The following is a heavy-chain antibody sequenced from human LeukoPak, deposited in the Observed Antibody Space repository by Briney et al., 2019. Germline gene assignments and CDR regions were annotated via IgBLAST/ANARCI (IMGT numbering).Heavy chain of an antibody. CDR3: ARDKYGSGSYSWSKRLDS. CDR1: GFTFSSYG. Sequence: PGGSLRLSCAASGFTFSSYGMSWVRQAPGKGLEWVSFISSSSSYIYYADSVKGRFTISRDNAKNSLYLQMNNLRAEDTAVYYCARDKYGSGSYSWSKRLDSWGQGTLVTVSS. CDR2: ISSSSSYI. D-gene: IGHD3-10*01. V-gene: IGHV3-21*01. J-gene: IGHJ4*02.